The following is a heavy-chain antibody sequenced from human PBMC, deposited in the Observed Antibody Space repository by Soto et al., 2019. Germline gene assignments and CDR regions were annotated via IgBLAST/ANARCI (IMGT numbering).Heavy chain of an antibody. Sequence: PGGSLRLSCAASGFTFISYGMHWVLQAPGKGLEWVAVIWYDGSNKYYADSVKGRFTISRDNSKNTLYLQMNSLRAEDTAVYYCARDLRSGGSYYFDYWGQGTLVTVSS. CDR2: IWYDGSNK. CDR3: ARDLRSGGSYYFDY. CDR1: GFTFISYG. V-gene: IGHV3-33*01. J-gene: IGHJ4*02. D-gene: IGHD2-15*01.